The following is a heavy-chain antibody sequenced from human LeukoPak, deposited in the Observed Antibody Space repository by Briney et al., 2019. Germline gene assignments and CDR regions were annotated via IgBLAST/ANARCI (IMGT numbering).Heavy chain of an antibody. J-gene: IGHJ4*02. Sequence: GGSLRLSCAASGFTFAGHTMTWLRQAPGKGLEWVSIIGGRDDRKYYEDSVGGRFTISRDNSKNILYLQMSSLRAEDTAVYYCAKDPNPFYDFWSGYKWGQGTLVSVSS. CDR3: AKDPNPFYDFWSGYK. V-gene: IGHV3-23*01. D-gene: IGHD3-3*01. CDR1: GFTFAGHT. CDR2: IGGRDDRK.